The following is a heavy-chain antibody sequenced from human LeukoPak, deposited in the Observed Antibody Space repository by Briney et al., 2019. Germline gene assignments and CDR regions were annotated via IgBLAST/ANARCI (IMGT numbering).Heavy chain of an antibody. V-gene: IGHV3-23*01. CDR1: GFNFSSYA. CDR2: ISGSGGST. D-gene: IGHD3-10*01. J-gene: IGHJ4*02. Sequence: PGGSLRLSCAASGFNFSSYAMSWVRQAPGKGLEWVSAISGSGGSTYYADSVKGRFTISRDNSKNTLYLQMNSLRAEDTAVYYCAKAQRSMVRGVLDYWGQGTLVTVSS. CDR3: AKAQRSMVRGVLDY.